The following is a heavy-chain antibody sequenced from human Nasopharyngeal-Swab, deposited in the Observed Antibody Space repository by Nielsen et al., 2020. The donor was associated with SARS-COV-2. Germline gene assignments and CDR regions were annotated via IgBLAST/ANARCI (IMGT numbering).Heavy chain of an antibody. CDR3: AKENQLTRFDY. CDR2: ISASGGST. D-gene: IGHD1-14*01. J-gene: IGHJ4*02. V-gene: IGHV3-23*01. Sequence: GSLKISCVVSGFIFSRSAMTWVRQAPGKGLEWVSGISASGGSTYYADSVKGRFTISRDNSKNILYLQMNSLTVEDTAVYYCAKENQLTRFDYWGQGTLVTVSS. CDR1: GFIFSRSA.